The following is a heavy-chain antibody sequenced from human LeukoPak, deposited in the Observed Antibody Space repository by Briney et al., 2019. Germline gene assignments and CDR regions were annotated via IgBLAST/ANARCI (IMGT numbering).Heavy chain of an antibody. Sequence: GGALKISCKGSGYSFTSYWIGWGGQLPGEGLEWVGIIYPGDSDTRYSPSFHGQVTISADKSISTAYLQWSSLKASDTAMYYCARSIVVVPAANYYYYMDVWGKGTTVTVSS. CDR1: GYSFTSYW. CDR3: ARSIVVVPAANYYYYMDV. CDR2: IYPGDSDT. D-gene: IGHD2-2*01. V-gene: IGHV5-51*01. J-gene: IGHJ6*03.